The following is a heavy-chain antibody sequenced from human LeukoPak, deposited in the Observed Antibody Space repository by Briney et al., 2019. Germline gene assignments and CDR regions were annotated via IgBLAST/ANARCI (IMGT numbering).Heavy chain of an antibody. CDR2: IYSGGST. CDR3: AKCPTGYTKTFDS. V-gene: IGHV3-53*01. D-gene: IGHD6-13*01. J-gene: IGHJ4*02. CDR1: GFTVRTNY. Sequence: PGGSLRLSCAASGFTVRTNYMSWVRQAPGKGLEWVSVIYSGGSTYYADSVKGRFTISRDNSKNTLYLQMNSLRAEDTAVYYCAKCPTGYTKTFDSWGQGTLVTVSS.